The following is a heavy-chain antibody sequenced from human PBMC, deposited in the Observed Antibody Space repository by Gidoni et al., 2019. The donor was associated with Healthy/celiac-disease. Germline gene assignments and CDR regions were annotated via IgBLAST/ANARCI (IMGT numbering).Heavy chain of an antibody. CDR2: IRSKAYGGTT. D-gene: IGHD2-15*01. CDR1: GFTFGDYA. V-gene: IGHV3-49*05. Sequence: EVQLVESGGGLVKPGRSLRLSCTASGFTFGDYAMSWFRQAPGKGLEWVGFIRSKAYGGTTEYAASVKGRFTISRDDSKSIAYLQMNSLKTEDTAVYYCTRGGDYCSGGSCYRGMDVWGQGTTVTVSS. J-gene: IGHJ6*02. CDR3: TRGGDYCSGGSCYRGMDV.